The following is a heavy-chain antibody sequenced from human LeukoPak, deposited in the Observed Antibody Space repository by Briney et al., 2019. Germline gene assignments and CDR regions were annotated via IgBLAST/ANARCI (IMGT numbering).Heavy chain of an antibody. CDR3: ARGPIGYYDVLTGYLGTGAFDI. D-gene: IGHD3-9*01. V-gene: IGHV1-8*01. CDR1: GYTFTIYD. J-gene: IGHJ3*02. CDR2: MNPNSGNT. Sequence: ATVSVSFKASGYTFTIYDINWVRHAHGQGLVWMGWMNPNSGNTGYAQKFQGRVTMTRNTSISTAYMELSSLRSEDMAVYYCARGPIGYYDVLTGYLGTGAFDIWGEGTMVTVSS.